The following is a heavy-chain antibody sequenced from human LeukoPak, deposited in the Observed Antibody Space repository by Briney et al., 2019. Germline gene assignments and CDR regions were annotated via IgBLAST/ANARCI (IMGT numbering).Heavy chain of an antibody. CDR3: ARDPGVAVAGTDAFDI. CDR1: GYTFSGYH. V-gene: IGHV1-18*04. Sequence: ASVKVSCKASGYTFSGYHIHWVRQAPGQGLEWMGWIGAYNGNTNYAQKLQGRVTMTTDTSTSTAYMELRSLRSDDTAVYYCARDPGVAVAGTDAFDIWGQGTMVTVSS. D-gene: IGHD6-19*01. CDR2: IGAYNGNT. J-gene: IGHJ3*02.